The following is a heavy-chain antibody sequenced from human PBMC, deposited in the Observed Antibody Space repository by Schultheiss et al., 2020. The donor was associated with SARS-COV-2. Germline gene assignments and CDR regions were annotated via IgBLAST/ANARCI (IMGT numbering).Heavy chain of an antibody. CDR1: GGSISSYY. Sequence: GSLRLSCTVSGGSISSYYWSWIRQPPGKGLEWIGYIYYSGYPNYNPSLKSRVTMSVDTSKSQFSLQLNSVTAADTAVYYCAGAPGHSSAFDYWGQGTLVTVSS. CDR3: AGAPGHSSAFDY. CDR2: IYYSGYP. D-gene: IGHD6-19*01. V-gene: IGHV4-59*01. J-gene: IGHJ4*02.